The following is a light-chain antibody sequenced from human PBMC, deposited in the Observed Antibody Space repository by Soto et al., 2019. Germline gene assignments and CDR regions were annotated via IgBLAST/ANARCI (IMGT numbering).Light chain of an antibody. Sequence: EIVLTQSPGTLSLSPGERATLSCRASQSVSSGYLAWYQQKPGQAPMLLFYGASSRATGIPDRFNGSGSGTDFTLTISRLEPEDVAVYYCQQYGSSPKYTFGQGTKLEIK. CDR2: GAS. CDR1: QSVSSGY. CDR3: QQYGSSPKYT. J-gene: IGKJ2*01. V-gene: IGKV3-20*01.